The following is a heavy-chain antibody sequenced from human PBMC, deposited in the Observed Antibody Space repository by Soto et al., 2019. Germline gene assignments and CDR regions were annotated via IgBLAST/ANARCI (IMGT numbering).Heavy chain of an antibody. CDR3: ARDYLEWLSLSYGMDV. CDR2: ITPIFGTA. J-gene: IGHJ6*02. D-gene: IGHD3-3*01. V-gene: IGHV1-69*13. CDR1: GGTFSSYA. Sequence: SVKVSCKASGGTFSSYAISWVRQAPGQGLEWMGGITPIFGTANYAQKFQGRVTITADESTSTAYMELSSLRSEDTAVYYCARDYLEWLSLSYGMDVWGQGTTVTVSS.